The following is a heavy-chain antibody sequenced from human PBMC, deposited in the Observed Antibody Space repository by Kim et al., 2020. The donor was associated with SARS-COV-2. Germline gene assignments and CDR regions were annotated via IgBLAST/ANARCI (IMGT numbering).Heavy chain of an antibody. CDR1: GFTFSSYA. Sequence: GGSLRLSCAASGFTFSSYAMHWVRQAPGKGLEWVAVISYDGSNKYYADSVKGRFTISRDNSKNTLYLQMNSLRAEDTAVYYCASAHSGSYYGGFDYWGQGTLVTVSS. J-gene: IGHJ4*02. CDR2: ISYDGSNK. V-gene: IGHV3-30-3*01. D-gene: IGHD1-26*01. CDR3: ASAHSGSYYGGFDY.